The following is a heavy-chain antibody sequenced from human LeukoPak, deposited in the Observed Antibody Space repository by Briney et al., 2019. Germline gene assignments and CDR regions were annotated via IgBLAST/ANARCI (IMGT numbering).Heavy chain of an antibody. D-gene: IGHD4-17*01. Sequence: ASVKVSCKVSGDTLTELSMHWVRQAPGQGLEWMGWMNPNSGNTGYAQKFQGRVTMTRNTSISTAYMELSSLRSEDTAVYYCARGQMTTPYYFDYWGQGTLVTVSS. CDR2: MNPNSGNT. CDR3: ARGQMTTPYYFDY. V-gene: IGHV1-8*01. CDR1: GDTLTELS. J-gene: IGHJ4*02.